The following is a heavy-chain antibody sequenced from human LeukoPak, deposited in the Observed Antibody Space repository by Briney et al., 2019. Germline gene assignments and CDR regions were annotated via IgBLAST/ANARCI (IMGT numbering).Heavy chain of an antibody. CDR2: VSTSNGAT. J-gene: IGHJ4*02. CDR3: ARVSDTSMVTPGFDS. CDR1: GYNFNRYT. V-gene: IGHV1-18*01. Sequence: ASVKVSCKTSGYNFNRYTITWVRQAPGQGLEWMGWVSTSNGATNYAENFQGRVTMTTEAVTKTAYMELRRLTSGDTAMYFCARVSDTSMVTPGFDSWGQGTLVTVS. D-gene: IGHD5-18*01.